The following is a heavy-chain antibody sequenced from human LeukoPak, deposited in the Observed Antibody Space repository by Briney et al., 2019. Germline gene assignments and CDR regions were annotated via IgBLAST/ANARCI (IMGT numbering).Heavy chain of an antibody. V-gene: IGHV1-2*02. CDR2: INPNGGGT. J-gene: IGHJ4*02. D-gene: IGHD3-22*01. Sequence: ASVKVSCKASGYTFTGYYMHWVRQAPGQGLEWMGWINPNGGGTKYAQKFQGRVTMTRDTSISTAYMELSRLRSDDTAVYYCARDSRIDYYDCSGYYYVLGGYWGQGPLVTVSS. CDR1: GYTFTGYY. CDR3: ARDSRIDYYDCSGYYYVLGGY.